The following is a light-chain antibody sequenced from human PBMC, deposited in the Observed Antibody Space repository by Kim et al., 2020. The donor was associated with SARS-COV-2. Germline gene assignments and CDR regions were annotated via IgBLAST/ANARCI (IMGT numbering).Light chain of an antibody. CDR2: QDS. V-gene: IGLV3-1*01. CDR1: KLGDKY. CDR3: QAWDSSTGGV. Sequence: TASITCSGDKLGDKYACWYQQKPGQSPVLVIYQDSKRPSGIPERFSGSNSGNTATLTISGTQAMDEADYYCQAWDSSTGGVFGTGTKVTVL. J-gene: IGLJ1*01.